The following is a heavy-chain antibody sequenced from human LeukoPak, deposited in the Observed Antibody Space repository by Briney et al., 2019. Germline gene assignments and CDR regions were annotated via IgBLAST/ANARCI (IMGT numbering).Heavy chain of an antibody. CDR1: GFSFSSYG. CDR2: IRSDGSNK. J-gene: IGHJ4*02. D-gene: IGHD1-7*01. CDR3: AKDGKTRNWNYFQAKPVY. Sequence: GGSLRLSCAGSGFSFSSYGMHWVRQAPGKGLEWMAFIRSDGSNKYYADSVKGRFSISRDISKNTLYLQMNSLRAEDTAIYYCAKDGKTRNWNYFQAKPVYWGQGTLVTVSS. V-gene: IGHV3-30*02.